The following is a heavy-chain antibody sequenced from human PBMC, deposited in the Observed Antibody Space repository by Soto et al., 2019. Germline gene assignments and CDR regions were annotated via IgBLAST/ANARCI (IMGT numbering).Heavy chain of an antibody. J-gene: IGHJ5*02. Sequence: SETLSLTCTVCGASISSYFWTWIRQPAGKGLDWIGRISTSGTTNYNPSLKSRVTMSVDTSKNHFSLNLSSVTAADTAVYYCAREAGPDRWFDPWGQGTLVTVSS. CDR2: ISTSGTT. D-gene: IGHD6-19*01. CDR3: AREAGPDRWFDP. V-gene: IGHV4-4*07. CDR1: GASISSYF.